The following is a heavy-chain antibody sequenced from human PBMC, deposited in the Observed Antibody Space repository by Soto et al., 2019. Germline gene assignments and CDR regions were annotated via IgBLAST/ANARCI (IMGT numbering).Heavy chain of an antibody. CDR3: AREQYYYDSSGFLMDY. Sequence: PSETLSLTCTVSGGSISSYYWSWIRQPAGKGLEWIGRISTSGSTNYNPSLKSRVTMSVDTSKNQFSLKLSSVIAADTAVYYCAREQYYYDSSGFLMDYGGQGTLVTVSS. CDR2: ISTSGST. V-gene: IGHV4-4*07. CDR1: GGSISSYY. D-gene: IGHD3-22*01. J-gene: IGHJ4*02.